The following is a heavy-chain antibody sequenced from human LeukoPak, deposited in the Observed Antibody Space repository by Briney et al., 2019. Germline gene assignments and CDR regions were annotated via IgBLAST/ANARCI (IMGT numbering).Heavy chain of an antibody. D-gene: IGHD6-6*01. CDR3: ARGPGSSLDY. CDR2: ISGSGGST. V-gene: IGHV3-23*01. J-gene: IGHJ4*02. CDR1: GFTFSSYA. Sequence: GGSLRLSCAASGFTFSSYAMSWVRQAPGKGLEWVSGISGSGGSTYYADSVKGRFTISRDNSKNTLYLQMNSLRAEDTAVYYCARGPGSSLDYWGQGTLVTVSS.